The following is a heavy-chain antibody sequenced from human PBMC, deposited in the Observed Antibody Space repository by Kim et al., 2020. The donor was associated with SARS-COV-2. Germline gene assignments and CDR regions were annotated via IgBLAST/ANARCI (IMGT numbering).Heavy chain of an antibody. CDR2: ITNGRGRST. Sequence: GGSLRLSCLVSGFTFTTNGMNWVRQAPGKGLEWVATITNGRGRSTYYEDPVKGRVTFSRDNSKKTLHLEMNSMGVDDTAVYYGASGGLHSNFDYCGEG. J-gene: IGHJ4*02. CDR1: GFTFTTNG. CDR3: ASGGLHSNFDY. V-gene: IGHV3-23*01. D-gene: IGHD3-16*01.